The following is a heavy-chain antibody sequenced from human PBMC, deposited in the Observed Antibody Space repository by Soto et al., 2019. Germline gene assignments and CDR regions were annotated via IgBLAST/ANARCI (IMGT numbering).Heavy chain of an antibody. V-gene: IGHV3-15*07. J-gene: IGHJ6*02. D-gene: IGHD3-3*01. CDR1: GFTFSNAW. Sequence: LRLSCAASGFTFSNAWINWVRQAPGKGLEWVGRIKSKTDGGTPDYAAPVKGRFAISRDDSKNTLYLQMNSLRAEDTAVYYCAKDGAYYDFWSGYYPYYYYGMDVWGQGTTVTVSS. CDR3: AKDGAYYDFWSGYYPYYYYGMDV. CDR2: IKSKTDGGTP.